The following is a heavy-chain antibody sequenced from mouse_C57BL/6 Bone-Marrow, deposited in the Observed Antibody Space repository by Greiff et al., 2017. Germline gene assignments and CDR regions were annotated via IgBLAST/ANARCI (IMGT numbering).Heavy chain of an antibody. Sequence: EVQLVESGPGLAKPSQTLSLSCSVSGYSITSYYWNWIRKFPGNKLEYIGYISYSGSTYYNPSLKSRISITRDTSKNQYYLQLTSVTTEDTATYYCARYKGGWYFDVWGTGTTVTVSS. CDR1: GYSITSYY. CDR3: ARYKGGWYFDV. V-gene: IGHV3-8*01. D-gene: IGHD3-3*01. J-gene: IGHJ1*03. CDR2: ISYSGST.